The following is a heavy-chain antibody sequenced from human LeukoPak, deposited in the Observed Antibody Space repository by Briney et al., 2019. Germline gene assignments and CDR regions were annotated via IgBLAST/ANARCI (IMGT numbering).Heavy chain of an antibody. J-gene: IGHJ4*02. CDR2: IYHSGST. CDR3: ARASGYSYGPDY. CDR1: GGSIRPYS. Sequence: PSETLSLTCTVSGGSIRPYSWSWIRQPPGKGLEWIGYIYHSGSTYYNPSLKSRVTISVDRSKNQFSLKLSSVTAADTAVYYCARASGYSYGPDYWGQGTLVTVSS. V-gene: IGHV4-30-2*01. D-gene: IGHD5-18*01.